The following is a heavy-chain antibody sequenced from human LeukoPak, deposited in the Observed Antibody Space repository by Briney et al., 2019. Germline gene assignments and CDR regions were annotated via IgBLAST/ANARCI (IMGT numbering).Heavy chain of an antibody. CDR2: ISAYNGNT. CDR1: GYTFTSYG. D-gene: IGHD3-22*01. J-gene: IGHJ6*02. Sequence: GASVKVSCKASGYTFTSYGISWVRQAPGQGLEWMGWISAYNGNTNYAQKLQGRVTMTTDTSTSTAYMELRSLRSDDTAVYYCAGGSGYYSDYYHYYGMDVWGQGTTVTVSS. CDR3: AGGSGYYSDYYHYYGMDV. V-gene: IGHV1-18*01.